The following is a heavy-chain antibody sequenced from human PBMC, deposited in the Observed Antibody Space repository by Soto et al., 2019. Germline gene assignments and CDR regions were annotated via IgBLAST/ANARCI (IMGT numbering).Heavy chain of an antibody. CDR2: ISASGGST. CDR1: GFTFSSYV. J-gene: IGHJ4*02. CDR3: AKYSSGWYYPFDY. Sequence: EVQLLESGGGLVQPGGSLRLSCAASGFTFSSYVMSWVRQAPGKGLEWVSAISASGGSTYYADSVKGRFTISRDNSKNTLYLQMNSLRAEDTAVYYCAKYSSGWYYPFDYWGQGTLVTVSS. D-gene: IGHD6-19*01. V-gene: IGHV3-23*01.